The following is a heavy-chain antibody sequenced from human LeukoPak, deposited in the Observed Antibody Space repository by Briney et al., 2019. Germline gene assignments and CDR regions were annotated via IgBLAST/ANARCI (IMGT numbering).Heavy chain of an antibody. CDR2: IYYSGST. J-gene: IGHJ3*02. V-gene: IGHV4-59*05. D-gene: IGHD1-26*01. CDR1: GGSISSYY. Sequence: SETLSLTCTVSGGSISSYYWSWIRQPPGKGLEWIGSIYYSGSTYYNPSLKSRVTISVDTSKNQFSLKLSSVTAADTAVYYCARQKASGSYHAFDIWGQGTMVTVSS. CDR3: ARQKASGSYHAFDI.